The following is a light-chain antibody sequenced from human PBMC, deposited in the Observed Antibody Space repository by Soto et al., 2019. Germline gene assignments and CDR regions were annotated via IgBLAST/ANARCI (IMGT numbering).Light chain of an antibody. CDR3: KQYGSSAMYT. CDR2: GAS. J-gene: IGKJ2*01. CDR1: QSVSSSY. Sequence: EIVLTQSPGTLSLSPGERATLSCRASQSVSSSYLAWYQQKPGQAPRLLIYGASSRATGIPDRFRGSGSGTGFTLTISRLEPEDFAVYYCKQYGSSAMYTFGQGTKLEIK. V-gene: IGKV3-20*01.